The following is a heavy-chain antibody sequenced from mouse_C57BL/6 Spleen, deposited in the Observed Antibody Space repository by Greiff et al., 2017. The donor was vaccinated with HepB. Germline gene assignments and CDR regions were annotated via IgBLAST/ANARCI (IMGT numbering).Heavy chain of an antibody. V-gene: IGHV14-4*01. J-gene: IGHJ3*01. CDR1: GFNIKDDY. CDR3: SIGSSPFAY. Sequence: VQLQQSGAELVRPGASVKLSCTASGFNIKDDYMHWVKQRPEQGLEWIGWIDPENGDTEYASKFQGKATITADTSSNTAYLQISSLTSEYTAVYYCSIGSSPFAYWGQGTLVTVSA. CDR2: IDPENGDT. D-gene: IGHD1-1*01.